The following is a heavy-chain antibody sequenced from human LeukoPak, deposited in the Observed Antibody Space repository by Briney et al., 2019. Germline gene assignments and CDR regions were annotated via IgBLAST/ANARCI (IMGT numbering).Heavy chain of an antibody. Sequence: GGSLRLSCAASGFTFSSYAMSWVRQAPGKGLEWVSAISGSGGSTYYADSVKGRFTISRDNSKNTLYLQMNSLRAEDTAVYYCAKDLESRGVIISLGCNWFDPWGQGTLVTVSS. V-gene: IGHV3-23*01. D-gene: IGHD3-10*01. CDR1: GFTFSSYA. CDR2: ISGSGGST. CDR3: AKDLESRGVIISLGCNWFDP. J-gene: IGHJ5*02.